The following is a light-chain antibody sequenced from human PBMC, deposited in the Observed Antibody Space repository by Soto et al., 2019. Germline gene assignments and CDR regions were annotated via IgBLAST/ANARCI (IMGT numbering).Light chain of an antibody. J-gene: IGLJ1*01. CDR1: SSNIGAGYD. CDR3: QPYDSSLSGYV. V-gene: IGLV1-40*01. Sequence: QAVVTQPPSVSGAPGQRVTISCTGSSSNIGAGYDVHWYQQLPGTAPKLLIYGNSNRPSGVPDRFSGSKSGTSASLAITGLQAEDEADYYCQPYDSSLSGYVFGTGTKLTVL. CDR2: GNS.